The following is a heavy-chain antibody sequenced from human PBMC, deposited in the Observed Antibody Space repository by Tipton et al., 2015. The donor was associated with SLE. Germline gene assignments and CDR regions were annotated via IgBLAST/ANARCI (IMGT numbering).Heavy chain of an antibody. V-gene: IGHV3-74*01. CDR1: GFTFSNYW. D-gene: IGHD3-10*01. CDR2: ISTDGKNR. J-gene: IGHJ2*01. CDR3: ARDLGSYYGSNKDWYFDL. Sequence: GSLRLSCAASGFTFSNYWMHWVRQAPGKGLLWVSRISTDGKNRHYADSVKGRFTISRDNAKNTLSLQMNGLRVEDTAMYYCARDLGSYYGSNKDWYFDLWGQGTLVTVSS.